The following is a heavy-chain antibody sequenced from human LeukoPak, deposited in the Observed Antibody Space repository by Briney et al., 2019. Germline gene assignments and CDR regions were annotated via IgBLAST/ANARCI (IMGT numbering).Heavy chain of an antibody. CDR3: ARDSLSITMIVVSTTFLFDP. Sequence: GGSLRLSCAVSKFTFSSHEMNWVRQAPGKGLEWVSYISDTGTRIYYADSVKGRFTISRDNAKNSLYLQMNSLRAEDTAVYYCARDSLSITMIVVSTTFLFDPWGQGTLVTVSS. D-gene: IGHD3-22*01. CDR1: KFTFSSHE. V-gene: IGHV3-48*03. CDR2: ISDTGTRI. J-gene: IGHJ5*02.